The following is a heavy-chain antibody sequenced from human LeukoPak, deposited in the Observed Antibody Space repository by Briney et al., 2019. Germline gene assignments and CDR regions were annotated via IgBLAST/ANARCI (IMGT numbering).Heavy chain of an antibody. V-gene: IGHV4-38-2*02. CDR3: ARDGYYDDAFDI. J-gene: IGHJ3*02. Sequence: SETLSLTCTVSGYSISSGYYWGWIRQPPGKGLEWIGSIYHSGSTYYNPSLKSRVTISVDTSKNQFSLKLSSVTAADTAVYYCARDGYYDDAFDIWGQGTMVTVSS. CDR1: GYSISSGYY. CDR2: IYHSGST. D-gene: IGHD3-22*01.